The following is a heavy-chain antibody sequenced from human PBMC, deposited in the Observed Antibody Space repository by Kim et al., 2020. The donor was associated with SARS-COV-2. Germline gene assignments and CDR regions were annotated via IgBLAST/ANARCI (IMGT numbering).Heavy chain of an antibody. J-gene: IGHJ6*02. Sequence: SETLSLTCAVYGGSFSGYYWSWIRQPPGKGLEWIGEINHSGSTNYNPSLKSRVTISVDTSKNQFSLKLSSVTAADTAVYYCARVSYSSGWYPPGRVWGQGTTVTVSS. CDR3: ARVSYSSGWYPPGRV. CDR2: INHSGST. V-gene: IGHV4-34*01. CDR1: GGSFSGYY. D-gene: IGHD6-19*01.